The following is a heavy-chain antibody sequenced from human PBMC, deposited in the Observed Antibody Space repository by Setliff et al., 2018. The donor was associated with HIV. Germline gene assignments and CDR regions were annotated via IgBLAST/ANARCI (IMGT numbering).Heavy chain of an antibody. V-gene: IGHV4-34*01. D-gene: IGHD1-26*01. CDR3: AGGPGTTSIDS. CDR1: GGSFSGYY. CDR2: INHSGST. Sequence: LSLTCAVYGGSFSGYYWSWIRQPPGKGLEWIGEINHSGSTNYNMCLWSRVTISLDASRNQFYLELISVTAADTAVYYCAGGPGTTSIDSWAQGTLVTVSS. J-gene: IGHJ4*02.